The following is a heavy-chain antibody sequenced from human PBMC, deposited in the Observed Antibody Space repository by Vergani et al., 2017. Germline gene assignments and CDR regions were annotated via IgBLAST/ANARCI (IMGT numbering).Heavy chain of an antibody. Sequence: QVQLQESGPGLVKPSETLSLTCTVSGGSISSYYWSWIRQPPGKGLEWIGYIYYRGSTNYNPSLKSRVTISVDTSKNQFSLKLSSVTAADTAVYYCASGWKLPFNYWGQGTLVTVSS. D-gene: IGHD2-15*01. CDR1: GGSISSYY. CDR3: ASGWKLPFNY. CDR2: IYYRGST. V-gene: IGHV4-59*01. J-gene: IGHJ4*02.